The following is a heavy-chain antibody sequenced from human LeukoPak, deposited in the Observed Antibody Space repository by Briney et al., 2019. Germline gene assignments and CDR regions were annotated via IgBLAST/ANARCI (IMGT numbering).Heavy chain of an antibody. J-gene: IGHJ5*02. CDR3: ARVAYCDGDCYSRFHP. CDR1: GDSISSYY. Sequence: PSETLSLTCTASGDSISSYYVNWIRQPPGKGLEWIGNIYHTGSTNYNPSLKSRVTISMDTPKNQFSLRLSSVTAADTAVYYCARVAYCDGDCYSRFHPWGQGTLVTVSS. D-gene: IGHD2-21*02. V-gene: IGHV4-59*01. CDR2: IYHTGST.